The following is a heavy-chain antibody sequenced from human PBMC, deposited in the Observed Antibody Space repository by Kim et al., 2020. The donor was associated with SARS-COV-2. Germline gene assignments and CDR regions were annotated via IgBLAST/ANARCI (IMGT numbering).Heavy chain of an antibody. D-gene: IGHD3-22*01. V-gene: IGHV3-11*06. J-gene: IGHJ4*02. Sequence: KGRFTIARDNAKNSLYLQMNSLRAEDTAVYYCARDRGDRYYYDSSGYQDYWGQGTLVTVSS. CDR3: ARDRGDRYYYDSSGYQDY.